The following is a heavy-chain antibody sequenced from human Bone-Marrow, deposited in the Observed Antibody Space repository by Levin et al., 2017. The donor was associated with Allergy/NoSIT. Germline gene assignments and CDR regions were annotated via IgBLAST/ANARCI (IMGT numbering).Heavy chain of an antibody. CDR2: VYHNGNT. J-gene: IGHJ4*02. V-gene: IGHV4-4*02. D-gene: IGHD6-19*01. CDR3: AREKGAGTYMGFDY. CDR1: GGSVSTTNW. Sequence: SQTLSLTCVVSGGSVSTTNWWHWLRQSPGKGLEWIGEVYHNGNTNYNPSLKSRITMSVDESENQFSLKLNSVTAADTAVYYCAREKGAGTYMGFDYWGQGTLVTVSS.